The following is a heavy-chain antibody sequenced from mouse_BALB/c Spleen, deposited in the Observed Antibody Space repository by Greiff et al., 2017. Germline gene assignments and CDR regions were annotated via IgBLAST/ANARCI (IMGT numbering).Heavy chain of an antibody. CDR3: ARRYYEGSWFAY. CDR2: IDPSDSYT. D-gene: IGHD2-4*01. Sequence: QVQLKESGPELVKPGASVKLSCKASGYTFTSYWMHWVKQRPGQGLEWIGEIDPSDSYTNYNQKFKGKATLTVDKSSSTAYMQLSSLTSEDSAVYYCARRYYEGSWFAYWGQGTLVTVSA. J-gene: IGHJ3*01. V-gene: IGHV1-69*02. CDR1: GYTFTSYW.